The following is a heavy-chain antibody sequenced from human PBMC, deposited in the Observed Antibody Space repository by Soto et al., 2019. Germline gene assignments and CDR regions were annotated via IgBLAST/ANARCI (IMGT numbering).Heavy chain of an antibody. CDR3: AKSPVATVFYFDY. Sequence: WGSLRLSCTASGFTFSSYARSWVRQAPGKGLEWVSALSGSGGNTYYADSVKGRFTISRDNSKNTLYLQMNSLRAEDTAVYYCAKSPVATVFYFDYWGQGTLVTVSP. V-gene: IGHV3-23*01. CDR2: LSGSGGNT. D-gene: IGHD5-12*01. J-gene: IGHJ4*02. CDR1: GFTFSSYA.